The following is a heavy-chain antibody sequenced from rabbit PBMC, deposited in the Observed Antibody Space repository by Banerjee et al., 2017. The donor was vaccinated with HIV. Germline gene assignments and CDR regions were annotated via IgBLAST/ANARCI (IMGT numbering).Heavy chain of an antibody. CDR3: ARDLLGVIGWNFYL. Sequence: QEQLVESGGGLVQPEGSLTLTCKASGFSFSDRDVMCWVRQAPGKGLEWIACINAATAKPVYATWAKGRFTISRTSSTTVTLRMTSLTAAERATYFCARDLLGVIGWNFYLWGPGTLVTDS. D-gene: IGHD1-1*01. CDR2: INAATAKP. V-gene: IGHV1S45*01. CDR1: GFSFSDRDV. J-gene: IGHJ4*01.